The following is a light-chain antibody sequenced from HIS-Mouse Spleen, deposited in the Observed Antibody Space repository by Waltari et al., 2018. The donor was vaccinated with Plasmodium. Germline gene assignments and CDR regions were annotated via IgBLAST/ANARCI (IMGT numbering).Light chain of an antibody. CDR1: KLGDQN. J-gene: IGLJ2*01. V-gene: IGLV3-1*01. CDR2: QDS. CDR3: QAWDSSTVV. Sequence: SYELTQPPSVSVSPGQTASITCSGDKLGDQNACWYQQKPGRSPLLVIYQDSKRPSGIPERFSGSNSGNTDTLTISGTQAMDEADYYCQAWDSSTVVFGGGTKLTVL.